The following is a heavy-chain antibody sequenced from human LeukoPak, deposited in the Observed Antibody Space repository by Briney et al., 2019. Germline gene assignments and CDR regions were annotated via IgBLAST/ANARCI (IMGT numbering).Heavy chain of an antibody. D-gene: IGHD3-10*01. CDR3: AKVHVVTMVRGVIGYFDY. Sequence: GGSLRLSCAASGFTFSSYAMNWVRQAPGKGLEWVSAISGSGGSTYYADSVKGRFTISRDNSKNTLYLQMNSLRAEDTAVYYCAKVHVVTMVRGVIGYFDYWGQGTLVTVSS. V-gene: IGHV3-23*01. CDR1: GFTFSSYA. J-gene: IGHJ4*02. CDR2: ISGSGGST.